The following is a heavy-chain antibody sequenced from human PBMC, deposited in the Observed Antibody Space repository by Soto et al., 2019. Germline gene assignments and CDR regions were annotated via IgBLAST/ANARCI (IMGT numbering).Heavy chain of an antibody. CDR3: AREHRSAYGMDV. CDR2: VSTFNGNT. CDR1: GYTFTSYG. J-gene: IGHJ6*02. V-gene: IGHV1-18*04. Sequence: ASVKVSCKAPGYTFTSYGISWVRQAPGQGLEWMGWVSTFNGNTNYAQKVQGRVTMTTDTSTSTAYMELRSLRSDDTAVYYCAREHRSAYGMDVWGQGTTVTVSS.